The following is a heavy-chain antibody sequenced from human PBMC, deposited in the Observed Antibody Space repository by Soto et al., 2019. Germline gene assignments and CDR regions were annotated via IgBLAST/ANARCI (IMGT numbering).Heavy chain of an antibody. Sequence: EVPLVESGGGLVQPGGSLRLSCAASGFTVSSNYMSWVRQAPGKGLEWVSVIYSGGSTYYADSVKGRFTISRDNSKNTLYLQRNSLRAEDTAVYYCASGITLFGVVITHASFDSWGQGTMVTVSS. CDR1: GFTVSSNY. D-gene: IGHD3-3*01. CDR3: ASGITLFGVVITHASFDS. V-gene: IGHV3-66*01. J-gene: IGHJ3*02. CDR2: IYSGGST.